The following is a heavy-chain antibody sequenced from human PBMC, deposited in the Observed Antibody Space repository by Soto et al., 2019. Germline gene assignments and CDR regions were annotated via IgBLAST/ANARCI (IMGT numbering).Heavy chain of an antibody. D-gene: IGHD2-21*02. V-gene: IGHV4-59*01. CDR2: IFYSGRSGST. J-gene: IGHJ5*02. Sequence: PSETLSLTCSVSGGSINSYYCSWIRQPPGKGLEWIGYIFYSGRSGSTNYNPSLKSRVTISVDTSKNQFSLKVSSVTAADTAVYYCAKTALCWLDPFGQVTLVAVCS. CDR1: GGSINSYY. CDR3: AKTALCWLDP.